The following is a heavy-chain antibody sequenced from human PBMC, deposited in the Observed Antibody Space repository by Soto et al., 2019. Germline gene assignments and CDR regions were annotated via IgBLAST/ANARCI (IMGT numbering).Heavy chain of an antibody. CDR2: IIPMFGTA. CDR1: GGTFSNYA. Sequence: QVQLVQSGAEVKKPGSSVKVTCKASGGTFSNYAISWVRQAPGQGLEWMGEIIPMFGTANYAQKFQGRVTITADESTSTAYLEVRSVKSEDTAVYYCARDLLDGYTYEEYLEYGGQGTVVTVSS. V-gene: IGHV1-69*12. J-gene: IGHJ4*02. CDR3: ARDLLDGYTYEEYLEY. D-gene: IGHD5-12*01.